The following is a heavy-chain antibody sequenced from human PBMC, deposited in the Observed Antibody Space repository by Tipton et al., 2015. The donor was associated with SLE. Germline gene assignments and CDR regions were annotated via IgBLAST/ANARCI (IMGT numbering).Heavy chain of an antibody. CDR1: GGSITSSGFY. CDR2: IDYSGRT. V-gene: IGHV4-39*07. J-gene: IGHJ4*02. Sequence: TLSLTCTVSGGSITSSGFYWGWFRQPPGKGLEWIGSIDYSGRTYYTPSLKRQVTISVDTSKNQFSLKLSSVTAADTAVYYCARDYYYGSGSYAPLDYWGQGTLVTVSS. CDR3: ARDYYYGSGSYAPLDY. D-gene: IGHD3-10*01.